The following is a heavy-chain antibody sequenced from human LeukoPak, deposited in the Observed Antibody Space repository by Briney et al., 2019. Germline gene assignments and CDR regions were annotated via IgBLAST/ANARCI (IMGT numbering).Heavy chain of an antibody. D-gene: IGHD2-2*02. Sequence: PGGSLRLSCAASGFTFSSYWLHWVRQAPGKGLVWVSRINSDGSSTSYADSVKGRFTISRDNAKNTLYLQMNSLRAEDTAVYYCARSHFDVCSSTSCYMFDPWGQGTLVTVSS. CDR2: INSDGSST. CDR1: GFTFSSYW. CDR3: ARSHFDVCSSTSCYMFDP. J-gene: IGHJ5*02. V-gene: IGHV3-74*01.